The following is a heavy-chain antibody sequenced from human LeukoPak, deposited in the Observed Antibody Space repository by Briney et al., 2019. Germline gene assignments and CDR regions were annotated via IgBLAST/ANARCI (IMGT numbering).Heavy chain of an antibody. D-gene: IGHD3-10*01. V-gene: IGHV3-23*01. Sequence: GGSLRLSCAASGVTFSSYAMSWVRQAPGKGLEWVSAISGRGGSTYYADSVKGRFTISRDNSKNTLYLQMNSLRAEDTAVYYCAKELKVAYYGSGSYYIVDYWGQGTLVTVSS. CDR2: ISGRGGST. CDR3: AKELKVAYYGSGSYYIVDY. CDR1: GVTFSSYA. J-gene: IGHJ4*02.